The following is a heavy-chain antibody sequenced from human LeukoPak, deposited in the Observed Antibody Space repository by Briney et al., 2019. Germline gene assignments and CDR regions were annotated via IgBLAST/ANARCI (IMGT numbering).Heavy chain of an antibody. CDR3: ARDRRWFGFDI. V-gene: IGHV4-59*01. J-gene: IGHJ3*02. Sequence: SETLSLTCTVSGGSISNYYWSWIRQPPGKGLEWIGYIYYSGNTNYNPSLKSRVTISVDTSKNQFSLKLNSVTAADTAVYYCARDRRWFGFDIWGQGTMVTVSS. CDR1: GGSISNYY. CDR2: IYYSGNT. D-gene: IGHD3-10*01.